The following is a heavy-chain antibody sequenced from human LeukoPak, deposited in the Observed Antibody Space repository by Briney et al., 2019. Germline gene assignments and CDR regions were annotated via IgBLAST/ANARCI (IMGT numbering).Heavy chain of an antibody. CDR2: IDSSSNYI. D-gene: IGHD2-2*01. J-gene: IGHJ3*02. CDR1: GFNFSSYS. V-gene: IGHV3-21*01. Sequence: GGPLRLSCTASGFNFSSYSLDWVRQAPGKGLEWVSFIDSSSNYIYYADSVKGRFTISRDNAKNSLYLQMSSLRAEDTAVYYCAREVPAGGQLQEAFDIWGQGTMVTVSS. CDR3: AREVPAGGQLQEAFDI.